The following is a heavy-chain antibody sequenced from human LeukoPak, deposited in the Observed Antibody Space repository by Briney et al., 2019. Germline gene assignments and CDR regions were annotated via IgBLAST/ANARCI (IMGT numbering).Heavy chain of an antibody. J-gene: IGHJ4*02. D-gene: IGHD3-3*01. Sequence: LSLTCAVYGGSFSGYYWSWIRQAPGKGLEWVSYISSSGSTIYYADSVKGRFTISRDNAKNSLYLQMNSLRAEDTAVYYCARRRGYIDYWGQGTLVTVSS. CDR1: GGSFSGYY. CDR2: ISSSGSTI. V-gene: IGHV3-11*01. CDR3: ARRRGYIDY.